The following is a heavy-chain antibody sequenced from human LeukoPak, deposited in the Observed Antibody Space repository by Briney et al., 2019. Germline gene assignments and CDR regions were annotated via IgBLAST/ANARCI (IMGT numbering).Heavy chain of an antibody. Sequence: ASVKVSCKTSVYTFTSSDVNWVRQSTGQGVEWLGWMSPNIGNTGYAQKFQVRVTMTRDTSISTAYLELSSLRSEDTAVYYCARGPQPSNFDYWGQGTLVTVSS. D-gene: IGHD1-1*01. V-gene: IGHV1-8*01. CDR2: MSPNIGNT. J-gene: IGHJ4*02. CDR1: VYTFTSSD. CDR3: ARGPQPSNFDY.